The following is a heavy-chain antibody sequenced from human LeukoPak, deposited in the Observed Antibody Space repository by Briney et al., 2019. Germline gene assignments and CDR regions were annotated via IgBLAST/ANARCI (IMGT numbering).Heavy chain of an antibody. CDR3: AKDTLDILTDPLDY. Sequence: GGSLRLSCAASGFTFDDYAVHWVRQAPGKGLEWVSGISWNSGSIGYADSVKGRFTISRDNAKNSLYLQMNSLRAEDTALYYCAKDTLDILTDPLDYWGQGTLVTVSS. J-gene: IGHJ4*02. CDR1: GFTFDDYA. V-gene: IGHV3-9*01. CDR2: ISWNSGSI. D-gene: IGHD3-9*01.